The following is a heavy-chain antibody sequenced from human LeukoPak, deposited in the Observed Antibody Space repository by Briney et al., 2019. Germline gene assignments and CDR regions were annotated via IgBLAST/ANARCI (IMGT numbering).Heavy chain of an antibody. Sequence: SETLSLTCTVSDGAIAGYSWSWIRQPPGKGLEWIGYIYYSGDTNYNPSLQSRVTVSVDTSKNQFSLKLTSVTAADTAVYYCARDERRSFDPWGQGTLVTVSS. V-gene: IGHV4-59*01. J-gene: IGHJ5*02. D-gene: IGHD6-25*01. CDR2: IYYSGDT. CDR1: DGAIAGYS. CDR3: ARDERRSFDP.